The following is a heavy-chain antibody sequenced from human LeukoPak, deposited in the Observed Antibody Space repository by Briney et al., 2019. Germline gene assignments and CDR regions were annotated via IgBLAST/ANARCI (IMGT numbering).Heavy chain of an antibody. CDR1: GGSISSYY. CDR3: ARTSGSWFGMDV. J-gene: IGHJ6*02. V-gene: IGHV4-59*08. D-gene: IGHD6-6*01. Sequence: PSETLSLTCTVSGGSISSYYWSWIRQPPGKGLEWIGYIYYSGSTNYNPSLKSRVTISVDTSKNQFPLKLSSVTAADTAVYYCARTSGSWFGMDVWGQGATVTVSS. CDR2: IYYSGST.